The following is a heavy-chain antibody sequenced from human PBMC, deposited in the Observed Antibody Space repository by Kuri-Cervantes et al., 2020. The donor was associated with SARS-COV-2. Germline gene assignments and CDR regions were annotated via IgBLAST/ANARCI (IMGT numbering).Heavy chain of an antibody. Sequence: GGSLRLSCAASGFTFSSYSMNWVRQAPGKGLEWVSYISSSSSTIYYADSVKGRFTISRDNAKNSLYLQMNSLRDEDTAVYYCAREYGPGITMIVPGLDPWGQGTLVTVSS. D-gene: IGHD3-22*01. J-gene: IGHJ5*02. CDR1: GFTFSSYS. CDR2: ISSSSSTI. CDR3: AREYGPGITMIVPGLDP. V-gene: IGHV3-48*02.